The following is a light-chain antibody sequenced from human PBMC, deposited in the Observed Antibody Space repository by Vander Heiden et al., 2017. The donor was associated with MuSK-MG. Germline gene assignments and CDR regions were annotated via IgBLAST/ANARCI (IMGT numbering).Light chain of an antibody. CDR2: AAS. CDR1: QSISSY. J-gene: IGKJ2*01. CDR3: QQSDSTPYT. Sequence: DIQMTQSPSSLSASVGDRVTITCRASQSISSYLNWYQQKPGKAPKLLIYAASSLQSGVPSRFSGSGSGTGFTLTISSLQPEDFATYYCQQSDSTPYTFGQGTKLEIK. V-gene: IGKV1-39*01.